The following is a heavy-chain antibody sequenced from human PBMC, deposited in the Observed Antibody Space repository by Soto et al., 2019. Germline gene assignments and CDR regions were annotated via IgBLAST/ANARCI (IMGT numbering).Heavy chain of an antibody. V-gene: IGHV1-46*01. CDR1: GYTFTSYY. Sequence: QVQLVQSGAEVKKPGASVKVSCKASGYTFTSYYMHWVRQAPGQGLEWMGIMSPSAGSTSYAQKFPGRVTMTRDTSTSTVYMELSRLISEDTAVYYCARAGGYSQGYFDLWGRGTLVTVSS. CDR2: MSPSAGST. J-gene: IGHJ2*01. CDR3: ARAGGYSQGYFDL. D-gene: IGHD5-18*01.